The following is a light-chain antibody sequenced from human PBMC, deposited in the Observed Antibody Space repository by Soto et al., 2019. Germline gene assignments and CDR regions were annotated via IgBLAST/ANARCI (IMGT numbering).Light chain of an antibody. V-gene: IGKV1-39*01. CDR2: SAS. Sequence: DIQMTQSPSAPSASVGDTVTITCRASQNIRSHLNWYQQKPGKAPELLIHSASRLQSGVPSRFGGSGSGTDFTLTISDLQPEDFATYYCQQSYTTPPITFGLGTRLEIK. CDR3: QQSYTTPPIT. CDR1: QNIRSH. J-gene: IGKJ5*01.